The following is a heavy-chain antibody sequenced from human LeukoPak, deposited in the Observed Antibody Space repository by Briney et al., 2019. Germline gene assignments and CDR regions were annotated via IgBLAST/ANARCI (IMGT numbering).Heavy chain of an antibody. J-gene: IGHJ3*02. V-gene: IGHV3-23*01. CDR3: ARGGYTGAFDI. CDR2: ISGSDNTT. CDR1: GFTFSSYG. D-gene: IGHD5-18*01. Sequence: PGGSLRLSCAASGFTFSSYGMSWVRQAPGKGLEWVSAISGSDNTTSYADSVKGRFTISRDNSKNTLYLQMNSLRAEDTAVYYCARGGYTGAFDIWGQGTMVTVSS.